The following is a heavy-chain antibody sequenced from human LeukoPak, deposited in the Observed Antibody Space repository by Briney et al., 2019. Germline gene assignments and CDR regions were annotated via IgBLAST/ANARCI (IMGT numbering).Heavy chain of an antibody. CDR2: INQDGGEE. CDR3: AKEATEKVATTLAY. V-gene: IGHV3-7*01. CDR1: GFAFSTYW. J-gene: IGHJ4*02. D-gene: IGHD5-12*01. Sequence: GGSLRLSCAASGFAFSTYWMTWVRQAPGQGLEWVANINQDGGEEYYVDSVKVRFTISRDNAGNSLYLQMNSLRTEDTAVYYCAKEATEKVATTLAYWGQGTLVTVSS.